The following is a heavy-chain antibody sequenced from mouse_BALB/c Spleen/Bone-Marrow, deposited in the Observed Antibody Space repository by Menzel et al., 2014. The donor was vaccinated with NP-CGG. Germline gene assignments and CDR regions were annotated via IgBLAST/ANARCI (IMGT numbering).Heavy chain of an antibody. CDR2: IHPNSGNT. V-gene: IGHV1S130*01. CDR3: ARHHRYAYYFDY. CDR1: GYTFTSSW. J-gene: IGHJ2*01. Sequence: VQLQESGSVLVRPGASVKLSCQASGYTFTSSWMHWAKQRPGQGLKWIGEIHPNSGNTYYNEKFKGKATLTVDTSSSTAYVDLSSLTAEDSAVYFCARHHRYAYYFDYWGQGTTLTVSS. D-gene: IGHD2-14*01.